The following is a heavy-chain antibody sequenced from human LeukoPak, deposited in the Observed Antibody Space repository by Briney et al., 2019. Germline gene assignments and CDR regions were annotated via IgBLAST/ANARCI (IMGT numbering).Heavy chain of an antibody. J-gene: IGHJ4*02. V-gene: IGHV1-2*02. Sequence: ASVKVSCKASGYTFTSYGISWVRQAPGQGLEWMGWINPNSGGTNYAHKFQGRVTMTRDTSISTAYMELSRLRSDDTAVYYCARGGVSDIDYWGQGTLVTVSS. CDR3: ARGGVSDIDY. D-gene: IGHD2-15*01. CDR1: GYTFTSYG. CDR2: INPNSGGT.